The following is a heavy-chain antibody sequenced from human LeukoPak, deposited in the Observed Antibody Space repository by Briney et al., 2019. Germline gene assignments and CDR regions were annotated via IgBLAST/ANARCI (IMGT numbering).Heavy chain of an antibody. CDR2: IIPILGIA. CDR1: GGTFSSYA. D-gene: IGHD3-9*01. CDR3: ARGNYDILTGYLFDY. V-gene: IGHV1-69*04. J-gene: IGHJ4*02. Sequence: GASVKVSCKASGGTFSSYAISWVRQAPGQGLEWMGRIIPILGIANYAQKFQGRVTITADKSTSTAYMELSSLRSEDTAVYYCARGNYDILTGYLFDYWGQGTLVTVSS.